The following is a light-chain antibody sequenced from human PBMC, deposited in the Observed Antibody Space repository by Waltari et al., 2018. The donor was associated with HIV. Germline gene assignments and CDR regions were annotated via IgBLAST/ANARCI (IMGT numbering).Light chain of an antibody. Sequence: EIVMTQSPATLSVSPGERATLSCRASHSISNNLAWYQQRPGQAPRLLIYAASTRATGISARFSGSGSGTEFTLTITSLQSEDFALYYCQQYNDWPRAFGQGTKLEI. V-gene: IGKV3-15*01. J-gene: IGKJ2*01. CDR1: HSISNN. CDR3: QQYNDWPRA. CDR2: AAS.